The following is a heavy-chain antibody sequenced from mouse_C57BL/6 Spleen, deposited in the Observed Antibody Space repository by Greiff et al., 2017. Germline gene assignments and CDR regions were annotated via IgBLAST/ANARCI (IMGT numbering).Heavy chain of an antibody. J-gene: IGHJ4*01. V-gene: IGHV1-64*01. CDR3: ARITTVVATGGYYAMDY. CDR2: IHPNSGST. CDR1: GYTFTSYW. Sequence: VQLQQPGAELVKPGASVKLSCKASGYTFTSYWMHWVKQRPGQGLEWIGMIHPNSGSTNYNEKFKSKATLTVDKSSSTAYMQLSSLTSEDSADYYCARITTVVATGGYYAMDYWGQGTSVTVSS. D-gene: IGHD1-1*01.